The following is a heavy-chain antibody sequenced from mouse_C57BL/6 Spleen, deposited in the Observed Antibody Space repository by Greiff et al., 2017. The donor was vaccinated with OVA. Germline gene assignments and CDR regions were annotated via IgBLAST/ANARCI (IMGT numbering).Heavy chain of an antibody. J-gene: IGHJ2*01. D-gene: IGHD1-1*01. Sequence: VQLQQSGPELVKPGASVKISCKASGYAFSSSWMNWVKQRPGKGLEWIGRIYPGDGDTNSNGKFKGTATLTADKSSSTAYMQLSSLTSENSTVYFCAVEDYYGSGPLFDYWGQGTTLTVSS. V-gene: IGHV1-82*01. CDR2: IYPGDGDT. CDR3: AVEDYYGSGPLFDY. CDR1: GYAFSSSW.